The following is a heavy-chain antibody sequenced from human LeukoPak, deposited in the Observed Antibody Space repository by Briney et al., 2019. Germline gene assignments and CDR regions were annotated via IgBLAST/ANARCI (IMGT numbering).Heavy chain of an antibody. CDR3: AREGREPKVGAFDI. CDR2: IIPIFGTA. CDR1: GGTFSSYA. J-gene: IGHJ3*02. V-gene: IGHV1-69*06. D-gene: IGHD1-26*01. Sequence: GASVKVSCKASGGTFSSYAISWVRQAPGQGLEWMGGIIPIFGTANYAQKFQGRVTITADKSTSTAYMELSSLRSEDTAVYYCAREGREPKVGAFDIWGQGTMVTVSS.